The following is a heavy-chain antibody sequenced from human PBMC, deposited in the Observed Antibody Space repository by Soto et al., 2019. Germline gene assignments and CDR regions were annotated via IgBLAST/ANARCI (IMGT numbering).Heavy chain of an antibody. CDR3: AKVGGATIRNGMDV. Sequence: EVQLVESGGGLVQPGGSLRLSCAASRFTFSSYTMSWVGQAPGKGLEWISTIGGSAGGTYYADSVKGRFTISRDNSKSTLYLQMGSLRAEDTAVYYCAKVGGATIRNGMDVWGQGTTVTVSS. CDR1: RFTFSSYT. J-gene: IGHJ6*02. D-gene: IGHD3-16*01. CDR2: IGGSAGGT. V-gene: IGHV3-23*04.